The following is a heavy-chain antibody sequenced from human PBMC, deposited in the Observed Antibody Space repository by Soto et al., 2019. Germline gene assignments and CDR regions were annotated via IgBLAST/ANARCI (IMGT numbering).Heavy chain of an antibody. D-gene: IGHD5-12*01. CDR3: ATSTVSYVDIVSSTTRGYFDH. V-gene: IGHV5-51*01. CDR1: GYNFNTYW. Sequence: GESLKISCEGSGYNFNTYWIGWVRQMPGKGLEWMALIYPGDSDTRYSPSFEGQVTLSVDRSISTAYLQWSSLKASDTAIYYCATSTVSYVDIVSSTTRGYFDHWGQGTLVTV. J-gene: IGHJ4*02. CDR2: IYPGDSDT.